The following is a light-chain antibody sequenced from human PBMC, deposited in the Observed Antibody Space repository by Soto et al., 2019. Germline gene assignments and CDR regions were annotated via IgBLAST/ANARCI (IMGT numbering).Light chain of an antibody. V-gene: IGLV2-8*01. J-gene: IGLJ1*01. CDR3: SSFAGSNKSV. CDR1: SSDVGGYNY. Sequence: QSALTQPPSASGSPGQSVTISCTGTSSDVGGYNYVSWFQQHPGKAPKLMIYEVSKRPSGVPDRFSGSKSGNTASLTVSGLQAEDEADYCCSSFAGSNKSVFGTGTKVTVL. CDR2: EVS.